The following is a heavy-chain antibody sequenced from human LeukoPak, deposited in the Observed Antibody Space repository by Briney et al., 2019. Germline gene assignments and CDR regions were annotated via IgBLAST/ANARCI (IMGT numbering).Heavy chain of an antibody. CDR3: ARIGYSYRDDS. CDR2: VYHSGST. D-gene: IGHD5-18*01. Sequence: SETLSLTCTVSGGSISTYYWSWMRQPPGKGLEWIGYVYHSGSTNYNPSLKSRVTISVDTSKNQFSLKVSSLTAADTAVYYCARIGYSYRDDSWGQGTLVTVSS. J-gene: IGHJ4*02. CDR1: GGSISTYY. V-gene: IGHV4-59*01.